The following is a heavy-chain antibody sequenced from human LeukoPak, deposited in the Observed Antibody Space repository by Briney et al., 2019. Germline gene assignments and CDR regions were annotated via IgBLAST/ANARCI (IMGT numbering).Heavy chain of an antibody. D-gene: IGHD3-3*01. J-gene: IGHJ4*02. CDR3: ARVIPHRYYDFWSGYHYFDY. CDR2: ISSSGTT. Sequence: PSQTLCLTCTVSGGSITSGNYHWSWIRQPAGKGLEWIGRISSSGTTYNPSLRSRVTMSLDTSKNQFSLRLSSVTAADTAVYYCARVIPHRYYDFWSGYHYFDYWGQGTLVTVSS. CDR1: GGSITSGNYH. V-gene: IGHV4-61*02.